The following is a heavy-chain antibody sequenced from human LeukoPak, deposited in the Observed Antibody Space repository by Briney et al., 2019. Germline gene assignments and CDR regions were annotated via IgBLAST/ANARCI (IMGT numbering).Heavy chain of an antibody. Sequence: GASVKVSCKASGYTFTGYYFHWVRQAPGQGLEWMGWINPNSGGTNYAQRFQGRVTLTWDTSISTAYMELNGLTSDDTAVYYCAASDGHIKAGYCYYMDVWGKGTSVTVSS. CDR2: INPNSGGT. V-gene: IGHV1-2*02. CDR1: GYTFTGYY. CDR3: AASDGHIKAGYCYYMDV. J-gene: IGHJ6*03. D-gene: IGHD3-10*01.